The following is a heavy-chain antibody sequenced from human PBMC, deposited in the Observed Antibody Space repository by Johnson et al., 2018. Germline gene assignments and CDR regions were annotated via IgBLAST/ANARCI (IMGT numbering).Heavy chain of an antibody. CDR2: INQAGSEA. Sequence: VQLVQSGGGLVQPGGSXRLSCAASGFTFSSDWMTWVRQAPGKGLEWVANINQAGSEAYYVDSVKGRFTISRDNAKNSLYLQMNSLRAEDTAVYYCVRDPVAYCGGEGYLDYWGQGILVTVSS. CDR1: GFTFSSDW. J-gene: IGHJ4*02. D-gene: IGHD2-21*01. CDR3: VRDPVAYCGGEGYLDY. V-gene: IGHV3-7*01.